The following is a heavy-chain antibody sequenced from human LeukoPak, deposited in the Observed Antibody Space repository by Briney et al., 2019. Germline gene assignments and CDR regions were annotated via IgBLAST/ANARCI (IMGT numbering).Heavy chain of an antibody. J-gene: IGHJ5*02. D-gene: IGHD6-13*01. V-gene: IGHV1-69*13. CDR1: GGTFISYA. Sequence: SVKVSCKASGGTFISYAISWVRQAPGRGLEWMGGIIPIFGTANYAQKFQGRVTITADESTSTAYMELSSLRSEDTAVYYCASVGKPYSSSWYERPVDNWFDPWGQGTLVTASS. CDR2: IIPIFGTA. CDR3: ASVGKPYSSSWYERPVDNWFDP.